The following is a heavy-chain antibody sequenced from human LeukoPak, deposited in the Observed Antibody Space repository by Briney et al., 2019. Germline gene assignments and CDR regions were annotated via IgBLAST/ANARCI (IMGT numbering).Heavy chain of an antibody. CDR1: GFTFSSYA. CDR3: AKEKGFWSGLY. CDR2: ISYDGSNK. V-gene: IGHV3-30-3*01. J-gene: IGHJ4*02. Sequence: GGSLRLSCAASGFTFSSYAMHWVRQAPGKGLEWVAVISYDGSNKYYADSVKGRFTISRDNSKNTLYLQMNSLRAEDTAVYYCAKEKGFWSGLYWGQGTLVTVSS. D-gene: IGHD3-3*01.